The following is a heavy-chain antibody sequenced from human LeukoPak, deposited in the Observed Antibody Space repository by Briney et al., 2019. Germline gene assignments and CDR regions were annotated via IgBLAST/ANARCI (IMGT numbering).Heavy chain of an antibody. J-gene: IGHJ3*02. CDR1: GFAFSSYN. CDR3: ARDPYRFAFDI. Sequence: GGSLRLSCAASGFAFSSYNMNWVRQAPGKGLEWISYIGSSGSPTHYADSVGGRFTISRDNAKNSLYLQMNSLRAEDTAVYYCARDPYRFAFDIWGQGTVVLVSS. V-gene: IGHV3-48*04. D-gene: IGHD1-26*01. CDR2: IGSSGSPT.